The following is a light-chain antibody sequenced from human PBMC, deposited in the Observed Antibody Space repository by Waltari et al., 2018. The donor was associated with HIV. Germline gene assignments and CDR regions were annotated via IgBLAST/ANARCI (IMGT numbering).Light chain of an antibody. Sequence: ELVLTQSPATLSLSPGARATLSCRASQSVSSSLAWYQQKPGQAPRLLIYDASSRATGIPARFSGSGSGTDFTLTISSLEPEDIAVYYCQRRSNPFTFGPGTKVDIK. CDR1: QSVSSS. V-gene: IGKV3-11*01. CDR2: DAS. CDR3: QRRSNPFT. J-gene: IGKJ3*01.